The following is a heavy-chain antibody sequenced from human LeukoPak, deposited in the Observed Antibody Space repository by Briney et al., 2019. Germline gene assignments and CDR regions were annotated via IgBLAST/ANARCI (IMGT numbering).Heavy chain of an antibody. D-gene: IGHD6-6*01. CDR3: VWSSSSDAFDI. V-gene: IGHV3-21*01. Sequence: PGGSLRLSCAASGFTFSSYAMSWVRQAPGKGLEWVSSISSSSSYIYYADSVKGRFTISRDNAKNSLYLQMNSLRAEDTAVYYCVWSSSSDAFDIWGQGTMVTVSS. CDR2: ISSSSSYI. CDR1: GFTFSSYA. J-gene: IGHJ3*02.